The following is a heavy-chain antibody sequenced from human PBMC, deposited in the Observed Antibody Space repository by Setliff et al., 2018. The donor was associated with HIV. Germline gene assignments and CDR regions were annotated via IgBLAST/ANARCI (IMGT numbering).Heavy chain of an antibody. CDR1: GYSLSSGYY. CDR3: ARDPLA. Sequence: KPSETLSLTCAVSGYSLSSGYYWGWIRQPPGNGLEWIGSIYHSGSTYYNPSLKSRVTISVDTSKNQFSLRLNSVTAADTAVYYCARDPLAWGQGTLVTVSS. J-gene: IGHJ4*02. V-gene: IGHV4-38-2*02. D-gene: IGHD3-3*02. CDR2: IYHSGST.